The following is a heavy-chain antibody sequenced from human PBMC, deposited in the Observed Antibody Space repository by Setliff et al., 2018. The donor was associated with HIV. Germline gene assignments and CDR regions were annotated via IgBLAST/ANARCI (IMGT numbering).Heavy chain of an antibody. Sequence: SETLSLTCTVSGGSISSYYWSWIRQPPGKGLEWIGYIYYSGSTNYNPSLKSRVTISVDTSKNQFSLKLSSVTAADTAVYYRARDSGDDTSVDAFDIWGQGTMVTVSS. CDR1: GGSISSYY. J-gene: IGHJ3*02. CDR3: ARDSGDDTSVDAFDI. V-gene: IGHV4-59*01. D-gene: IGHD7-27*01. CDR2: IYYSGST.